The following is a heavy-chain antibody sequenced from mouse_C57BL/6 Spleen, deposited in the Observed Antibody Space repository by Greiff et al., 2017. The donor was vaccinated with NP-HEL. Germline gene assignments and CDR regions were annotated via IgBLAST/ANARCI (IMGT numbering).Heavy chain of an antibody. CDR2: IYWDDDK. CDR3: ARRVYYGSSSYYAMDY. Sequence: QVTLKESGPGILQSSQSLSLSCSFSGFSLSTSGMGVSWIRQPSGKGLEWLAHIYWDDDKRYNPSLKSRLTISKDTSRNQVFLKITSVDTADTATYYCARRVYYGSSSYYAMDYWGQGTSVTVSS. J-gene: IGHJ4*01. CDR1: GFSLSTSGMG. V-gene: IGHV8-12*01. D-gene: IGHD1-1*01.